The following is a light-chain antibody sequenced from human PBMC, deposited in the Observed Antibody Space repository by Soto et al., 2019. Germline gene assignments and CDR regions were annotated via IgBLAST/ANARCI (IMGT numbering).Light chain of an antibody. J-gene: IGKJ1*01. CDR1: QSISNY. CDR2: AAS. CDR3: QQIYNTPQT. Sequence: DIQMTQSPSSLSASVGDRVTITCRASQSISNYLNWYQHKPGKAPKLLIYAASTLQSGVPSRFSGSGAGTDFTLTINSLQPEDFATYFCQQIYNTPQTFGQGTKVEIK. V-gene: IGKV1-39*01.